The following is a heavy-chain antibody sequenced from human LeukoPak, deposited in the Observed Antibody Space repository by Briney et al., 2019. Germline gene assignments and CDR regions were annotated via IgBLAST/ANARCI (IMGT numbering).Heavy chain of an antibody. CDR2: IIPIFGTA. J-gene: IGHJ4*02. D-gene: IGHD2-8*01. V-gene: IGHV1-69*05. CDR3: ARDHEHCTNGVCYTVDY. Sequence: SVKVSCKASGGTFSSYAISWVRQAPGQGLEWMGGIIPIFGTANYAQKFQGRVTITTDESTSTAYMELSSLRSEDTAVYYCARDHEHCTNGVCYTVDYWGQGTLVTVSS. CDR1: GGTFSSYA.